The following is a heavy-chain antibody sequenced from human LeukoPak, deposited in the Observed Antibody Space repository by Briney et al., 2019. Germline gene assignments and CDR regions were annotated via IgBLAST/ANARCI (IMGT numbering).Heavy chain of an antibody. J-gene: IGHJ5*02. Sequence: SVKVSCKASGGTFSSYAISWVRQAPGQGLEWMGRIIPILGIANYAQKFQGRVTITADKSTSTTYMELSSLRSEDTAVYYCARGPRSEWGDFWSGYYRYNWFDPWGQGTLVTVSS. CDR2: IIPILGIA. CDR1: GGTFSSYA. D-gene: IGHD3-3*01. CDR3: ARGPRSEWGDFWSGYYRYNWFDP. V-gene: IGHV1-69*04.